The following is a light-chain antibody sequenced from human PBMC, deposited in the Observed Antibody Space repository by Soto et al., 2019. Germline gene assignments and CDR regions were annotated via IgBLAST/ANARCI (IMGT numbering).Light chain of an antibody. CDR1: QSVNSN. CDR2: GKS. Sequence: EMVMTQSPATLSVSPGERATLSCRASQSVNSNLAWYQQTPGQAPRLLIYGKSTRATGIPDRFSGSGSGTEFTLTISSLQSEDFAVYYCQQYNNWPYPFGQGTKLEIK. V-gene: IGKV3-15*01. J-gene: IGKJ2*01. CDR3: QQYNNWPYP.